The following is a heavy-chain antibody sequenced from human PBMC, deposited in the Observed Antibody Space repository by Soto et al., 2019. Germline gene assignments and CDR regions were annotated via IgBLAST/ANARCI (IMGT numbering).Heavy chain of an antibody. J-gene: IGHJ4*02. V-gene: IGHV3-23*01. CDR1: GFTFSSYA. CDR2: ISGSGGST. D-gene: IGHD2-15*01. CDR3: AKDHLYCSGGSCYLEGYFDY. Sequence: EVQLLESGGGLVQPGGSLRLSCAASGFTFSSYAMSWVRQAPGKGLEWVSVISGSGGSTYYADSVKGRFTISRDNSKNPLYLQMNSLRAEDTAVSYCAKDHLYCSGGSCYLEGYFDYWGQGTLVTVSS.